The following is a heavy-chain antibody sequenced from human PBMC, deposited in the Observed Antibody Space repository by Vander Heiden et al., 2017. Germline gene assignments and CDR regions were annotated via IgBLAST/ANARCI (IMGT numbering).Heavy chain of an antibody. CDR1: GFTFSSYA. D-gene: IGHD5-18*01. V-gene: IGHV3-30-3*01. Sequence: QVQLVESGGGVVQPGRSLRPSCAASGFTFSSYAMHWVRQAPGKGLEWVAVISYDGSNKYYADSVKGRFTISRDNSKNTLYLQMNSLRAEDTAVYYCARDTAMVTYYYYGMDVWGQGTTVTVSS. J-gene: IGHJ6*02. CDR2: ISYDGSNK. CDR3: ARDTAMVTYYYYGMDV.